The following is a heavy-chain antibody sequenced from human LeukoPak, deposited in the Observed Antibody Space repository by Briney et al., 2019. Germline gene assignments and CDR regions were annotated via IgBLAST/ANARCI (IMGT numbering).Heavy chain of an antibody. V-gene: IGHV1-18*01. CDR3: ARIAYCGGDCYTTYFDY. J-gene: IGHJ4*02. Sequence: ASVKVSCKASGYTFTSYAMHWVRQAPGQRLEWMGWISAYNGNTNYAQKLQGRVTMTTDTSTSTAYMELRNLRSDDTAVYYCARIAYCGGDCYTTYFDYWGQGTLVTVSS. D-gene: IGHD2-21*01. CDR2: ISAYNGNT. CDR1: GYTFTSYA.